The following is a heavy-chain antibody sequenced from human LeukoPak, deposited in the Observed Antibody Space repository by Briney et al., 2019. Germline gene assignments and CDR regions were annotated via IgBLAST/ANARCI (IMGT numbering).Heavy chain of an antibody. CDR1: GYTFTSYG. CDR2: ISAYNGNT. D-gene: IGHD3-3*01. CDR3: ARFSSIFGVVSYYYYGMDV. V-gene: IGHV1-18*01. J-gene: IGHJ6*02. Sequence: ASVKVSCKASGYTFTSYGISWVRQAPGQGLEWMGWISAYNGNTNYAQKLQGRVTMTTDTSTSTAYMELRSLRSDDTAVYYCARFSSIFGVVSYYYYGMDVWGQGTTVTVSS.